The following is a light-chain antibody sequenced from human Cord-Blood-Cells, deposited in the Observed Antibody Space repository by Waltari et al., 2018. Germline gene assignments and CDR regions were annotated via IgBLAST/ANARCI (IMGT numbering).Light chain of an antibody. V-gene: IGKV3-15*01. CDR2: GAS. CDR3: QQYNNWTPFT. CDR1: QSVSSN. Sequence: EIVMTQSPATLSVSPGERATLSCRASQSVSSNLAWYQQKPGQAPRLLIYGASTRATGIPARFSGSGSGTEFTLTISILQSEDFAVYYCQQYNNWTPFTFGPGTKVDIK. J-gene: IGKJ3*01.